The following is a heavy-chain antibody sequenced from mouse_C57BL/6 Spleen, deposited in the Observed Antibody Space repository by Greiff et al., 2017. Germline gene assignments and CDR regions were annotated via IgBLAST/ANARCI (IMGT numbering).Heavy chain of an antibody. CDR3: ARGCYDYDDAMDY. J-gene: IGHJ4*01. D-gene: IGHD2-4*01. CDR2: IYPGDGDT. Sequence: QVQLQQSGPELVKPGASVKISCKASGYAFSSSWMNWVKQRPGKGLEWIGRIYPGDGDTNYNGKFKGKATLTADKSSSTAYMQLSSLTSEDSAVYFCARGCYDYDDAMDYWGQGTSVTVSS. V-gene: IGHV1-82*01. CDR1: GYAFSSSW.